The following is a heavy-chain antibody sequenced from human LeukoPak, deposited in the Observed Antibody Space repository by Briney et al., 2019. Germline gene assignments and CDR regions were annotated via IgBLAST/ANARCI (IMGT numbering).Heavy chain of an antibody. J-gene: IGHJ6*03. D-gene: IGHD3-16*01. V-gene: IGHV4-4*07. CDR1: GVSISNYY. CDR3: ARDLGGYPYYMDV. Sequence: SETLSLTCSVSGVSISNYYWSWIRQPAGKGLEWIGRIYTSATTNYNPSLKSRVTMSVDTSKNQFSLKLISVTAADTAMYYCARDLGGYPYYMDVWGKGTTVTVSS. CDR2: IYTSATT.